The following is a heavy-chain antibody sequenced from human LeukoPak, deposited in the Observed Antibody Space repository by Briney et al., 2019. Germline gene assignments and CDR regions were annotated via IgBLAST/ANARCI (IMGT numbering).Heavy chain of an antibody. V-gene: IGHV1-2*02. CDR2: IYPNSGDT. Sequence: ASVKVSCKASGYTFTGYYIHWVRQAPGEGLEWVGWIYPNSGDTYYAQKFHGRVTMTRDTSINTAYMELSRLTFDDTGVYFCAXXXXXXVXAXPFDYWXQGTLVTVSS. CDR1: GYTFTGYY. CDR3: AXXXXXXVXAXPFDY. J-gene: IGHJ4*02.